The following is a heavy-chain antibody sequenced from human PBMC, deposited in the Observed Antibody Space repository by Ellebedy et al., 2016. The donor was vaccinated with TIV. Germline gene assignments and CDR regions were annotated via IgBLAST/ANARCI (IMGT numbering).Heavy chain of an antibody. V-gene: IGHV1-69*13. Sequence: ASVKVSCKASGGTFSSYAISWVRQAPGQGLEWMGGIIPIFGTANYAQKFQGRVTITADESTSTAYMELSSLRSEDTAVYYCARDTPRIVVVPAISSYYGMDVWGQGTTVTVSS. CDR3: ARDTPRIVVVPAISSYYGMDV. CDR1: GGTFSSYA. CDR2: IIPIFGTA. J-gene: IGHJ6*02. D-gene: IGHD2-2*01.